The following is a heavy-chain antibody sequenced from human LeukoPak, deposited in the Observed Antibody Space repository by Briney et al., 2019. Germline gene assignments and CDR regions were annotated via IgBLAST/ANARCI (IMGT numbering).Heavy chain of an antibody. Sequence: GGSLRLSCAASGFTFSSYEMNWVRQAPGKGLEWVSYISSSGSTIYYADSVRGRFTISRDNSKNTLYLQMNSLRAEDTAVYYCARDRGINWFDPWGQGTLVTVSS. J-gene: IGHJ5*02. D-gene: IGHD1-1*01. CDR3: ARDRGINWFDP. V-gene: IGHV3-48*03. CDR1: GFTFSSYE. CDR2: ISSSGSTI.